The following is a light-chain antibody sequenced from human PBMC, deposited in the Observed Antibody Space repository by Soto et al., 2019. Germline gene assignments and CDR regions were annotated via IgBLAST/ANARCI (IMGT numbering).Light chain of an antibody. CDR2: SNN. CDR3: ASWDDSLNAVV. CDR1: SSNIGSHT. V-gene: IGLV1-44*01. J-gene: IGLJ2*01. Sequence: QSVLTQPPSASGTPGQRVSISCSGSSSNIGSHTVKWYQQLPGSAPKLLIYSNNQRPSGVPDRFSGSKSDTSASLDISGLQSEDEADYYCASWDDSLNAVVFGGGTKVTVL.